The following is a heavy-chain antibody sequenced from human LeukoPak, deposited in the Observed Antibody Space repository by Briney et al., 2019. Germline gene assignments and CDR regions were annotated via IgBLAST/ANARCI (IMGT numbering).Heavy chain of an antibody. CDR2: IKSKTDSGTT. V-gene: IGHV3-15*01. J-gene: IGHJ3*02. CDR3: TTDPTTVTTGAFDI. CDR1: GFTFSNAW. Sequence: GGSLRLSCAASGFTFSNAWMRWVRQAPGKGLEWVGRIKSKTDSGTTDYAAPVKGRFTISRDDSKNTLYLQMNSLKTEDTAVYYCTTDPTTVTTGAFDIWGQGTMVTVSS. D-gene: IGHD4-17*01.